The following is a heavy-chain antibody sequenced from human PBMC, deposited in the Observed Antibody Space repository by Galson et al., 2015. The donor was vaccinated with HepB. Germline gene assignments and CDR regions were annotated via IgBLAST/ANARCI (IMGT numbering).Heavy chain of an antibody. J-gene: IGHJ4*02. CDR2: ISYDGSNK. D-gene: IGHD3-22*01. CDR1: GFTFSSYA. V-gene: IGHV3-30-3*01. Sequence: SLRLSCAASGFTFSSYAMHWVRQAPGKGLEWVAVISYDGSNKYYADSVKDRFTISRDNSKNTLYLQMNSLRAEDTAVYYCARALLGYYDSSAITPFDYWGQGTLVTVSS. CDR3: ARALLGYYDSSAITPFDY.